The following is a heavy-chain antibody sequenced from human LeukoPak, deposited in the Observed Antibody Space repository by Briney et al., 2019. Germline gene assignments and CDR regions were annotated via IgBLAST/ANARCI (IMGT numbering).Heavy chain of an antibody. CDR1: GFTFSNAW. CDR2: IKSKTDGGTT. J-gene: IGHJ3*02. CDR3: TTDIVVVPAAILGPDAFDI. V-gene: IGHV3-15*01. D-gene: IGHD2-2*01. Sequence: GGSLRLSCAASGFTFSNAWMSWVRQAPGKGLEWVGRIKSKTDGGTTDYAAPVKGRFTISRDDSKNTLYLQMNSLKTEDTAVYYCTTDIVVVPAAILGPDAFDIWGQGTMVTVSS.